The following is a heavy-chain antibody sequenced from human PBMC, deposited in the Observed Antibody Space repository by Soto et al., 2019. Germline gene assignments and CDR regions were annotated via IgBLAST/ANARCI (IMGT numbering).Heavy chain of an antibody. CDR1: GFTFSNYG. CDR3: ARLGDGQAYYFDY. V-gene: IGHV3-33*01. CDR2: IWDDGRNE. J-gene: IGHJ4*02. Sequence: QVQLVESGGGVVQPGRSLRLSCAASGFTFSNYGMHWVRQAPGKGLEWVAFIWDDGRNENYVDSVKGRFTISRDNSKNTLYLQMNSLRGEDTAVYYCARLGDGQAYYFDYLGQGTLVTVSS. D-gene: IGHD3-16*01.